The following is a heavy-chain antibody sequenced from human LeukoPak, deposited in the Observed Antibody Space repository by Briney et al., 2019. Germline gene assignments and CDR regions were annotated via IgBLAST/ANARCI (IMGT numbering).Heavy chain of an antibody. J-gene: IGHJ4*02. CDR3: AREGGTTYYDFWSGYYPIDY. V-gene: IGHV1-18*01. CDR2: ISAYNGNT. Sequence: GASVKVSCKASGYTFTSYGISWVRQAPGQGLEWMGWISAYNGNTNYAQKLQGRVTMTTDTSTSTAYMELRSLRSDDTVVYYCAREGGTTYYDFWSGYYPIDYWGQGTLVTVSS. D-gene: IGHD3-3*01. CDR1: GYTFTSYG.